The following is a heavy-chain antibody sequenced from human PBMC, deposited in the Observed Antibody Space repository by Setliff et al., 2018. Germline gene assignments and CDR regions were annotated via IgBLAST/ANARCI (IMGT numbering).Heavy chain of an antibody. D-gene: IGHD2-2*01. J-gene: IGHJ4*02. Sequence: RGESLKISCKGSGYSFTAFSIGWVRQVPGGGLGWMGVVFPGDSKARYSPSFQGQVTISADQSISTAYLQWSSLKASDTAMYYCARRVVSTAMRFYFDNWGQGTLVTVSS. CDR2: VFPGDSKA. CDR3: ARRVVSTAMRFYFDN. CDR1: GYSFTAFS. V-gene: IGHV5-51*01.